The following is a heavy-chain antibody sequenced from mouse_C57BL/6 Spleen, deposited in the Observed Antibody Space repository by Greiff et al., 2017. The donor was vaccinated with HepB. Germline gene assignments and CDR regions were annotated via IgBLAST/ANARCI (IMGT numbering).Heavy chain of an antibody. Sequence: QVQLQQPGAELVKPGASVKLSCKASGYTFTSYWMQWVKQRPGQGLEWIGEIDPSDSYTNYNQKFKGKATLTVDTSSSTAYMKLSSLTSEDSAVYYCATSYDYGGRAMDYWGQGTSVTVSS. CDR2: IDPSDSYT. V-gene: IGHV1-50*01. CDR3: ATSYDYGGRAMDY. D-gene: IGHD2-4*01. J-gene: IGHJ4*01. CDR1: GYTFTSYW.